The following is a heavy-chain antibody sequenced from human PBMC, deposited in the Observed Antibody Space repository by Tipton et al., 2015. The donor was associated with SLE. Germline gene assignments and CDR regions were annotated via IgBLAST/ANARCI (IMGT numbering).Heavy chain of an antibody. Sequence: QLVQSGAEVKKPGASVKVSCKASGYTFTSYVISWVRQAPGQGLEWMGWISAYSGNTNYAQKLQGRVTMTTDTSTSTAYMELRSLRSDDTAVYYCARVLTNFGVAPPDYWGQGTLVTVSS. CDR1: GYTFTSYV. J-gene: IGHJ4*02. CDR2: ISAYSGNT. D-gene: IGHD3-3*01. V-gene: IGHV1-18*01. CDR3: ARVLTNFGVAPPDY.